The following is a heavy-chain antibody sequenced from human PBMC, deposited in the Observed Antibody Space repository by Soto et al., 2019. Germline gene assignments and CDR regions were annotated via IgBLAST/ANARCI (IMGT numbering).Heavy chain of an antibody. D-gene: IGHD5-12*01. CDR3: ASHSGYGYGAH. CDR2: IYHSGST. CDR1: SGSISSSNW. J-gene: IGHJ4*02. Sequence: PSETLSLTYAVSSGSISSSNWWSWDRQPPGKGLEWIGEIYHSGSTNYNPSLKSRVTISVDKSKNQFSLKLSSVTAADTAVYYCASHSGYGYGAHWGQGTLVTVS. V-gene: IGHV4-4*02.